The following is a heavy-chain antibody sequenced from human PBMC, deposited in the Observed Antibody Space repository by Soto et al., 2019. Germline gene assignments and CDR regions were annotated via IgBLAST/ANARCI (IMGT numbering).Heavy chain of an antibody. D-gene: IGHD4-4*01. CDR1: GGSISSYY. Sequence: KPSETLSLTCTVSGGSISSYYWSWIRQPAGKGLEWIGRIYTSGSTNYNPSLKSRVTMSVDTSKNQFSLKLSSVTAADTAVYYCARGILPNSNYYYYYGMDVWGQGTTVTVSS. CDR2: IYTSGST. V-gene: IGHV4-4*07. CDR3: ARGILPNSNYYYYYGMDV. J-gene: IGHJ6*02.